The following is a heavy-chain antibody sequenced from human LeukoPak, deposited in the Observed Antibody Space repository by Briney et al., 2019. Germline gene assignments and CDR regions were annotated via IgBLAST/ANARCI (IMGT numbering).Heavy chain of an antibody. J-gene: IGHJ4*02. CDR3: ARRLVTAGITDFFDS. CDR1: GFTFSDYS. V-gene: IGHV3-23*01. CDR2: ISPAGDST. Sequence: TGGSLILSCTASGFTFSDYSMSWVRQAPGAGLEWVSAISPAGDSTTDADSVKGRFTISRDNSKSTLYLQMNGLTAEDTALYYCARRLVTAGITDFFDSWGQGTLVSVSS. D-gene: IGHD2-2*01.